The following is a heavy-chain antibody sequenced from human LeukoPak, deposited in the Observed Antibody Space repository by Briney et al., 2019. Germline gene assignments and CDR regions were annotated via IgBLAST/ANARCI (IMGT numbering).Heavy chain of an antibody. CDR3: ARLAGLYCSGGSCYYYYYYMDV. D-gene: IGHD2-15*01. CDR1: GFTFSDYY. Sequence: SGGSLRLSCAASGFTFSDYYMSWIRQAPGKGLEWVSYISSSGSTIYYADSVKGRFTISRDNAKNSLYLQMNSLGAEDTAVYYCARLAGLYCSGGSCYYYYYYMDVWGKGTTVTVSS. V-gene: IGHV3-11*01. J-gene: IGHJ6*03. CDR2: ISSSGSTI.